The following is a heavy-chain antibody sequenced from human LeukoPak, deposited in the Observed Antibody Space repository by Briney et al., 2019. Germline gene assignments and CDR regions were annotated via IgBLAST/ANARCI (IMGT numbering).Heavy chain of an antibody. J-gene: IGHJ4*02. CDR2: IISDGSSR. Sequence: GGSLRLSCAASGFTFSSYWMHWVRQAPGRGLVWVSRIISDGSSRSYADSVKGRFTISRDSAENTLYLQMDSLRAEDTAVYYCARGSGSYQGDWGQGTLVTVSS. D-gene: IGHD3-10*01. CDR3: ARGSGSYQGD. CDR1: GFTFSSYW. V-gene: IGHV3-74*01.